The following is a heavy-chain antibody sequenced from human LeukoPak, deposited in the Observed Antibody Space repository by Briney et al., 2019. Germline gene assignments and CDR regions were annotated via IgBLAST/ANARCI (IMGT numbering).Heavy chain of an antibody. CDR1: GFTFNTFW. CDR3: VRGRGSSPDDY. CDR2: ISNDGSSA. V-gene: IGHV3-74*01. J-gene: IGHJ4*02. Sequence: GGTLRLSCAASGFTFNTFWMHWVRQAPGKGQVWVSFISNDGSSANYADSVKGRFTISRDNAKNTLYLQMNSLRAGDTAVYYCVRGRGSSPDDYWGQGTLVTVSS. D-gene: IGHD3-16*01.